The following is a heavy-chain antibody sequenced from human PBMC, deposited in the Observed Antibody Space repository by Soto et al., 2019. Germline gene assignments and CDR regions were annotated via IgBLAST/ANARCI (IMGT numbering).Heavy chain of an antibody. J-gene: IGHJ4*02. CDR1: GKSLSGYY. D-gene: IGHD1-26*01. V-gene: IGHV4-34*01. CDR2: INHSGNT. CDR3: ARHHVRGRTIAGAAEF. Sequence: SETLSLTCAVYGKSLSGYYWSWIRQPPGKALEWIGEINHSGNTNYNPSLKSRVTISVDTSKNQLFLNLSSVTAADTAMYYCARHHVRGRTIAGAAEFWGQGTLVNVSS.